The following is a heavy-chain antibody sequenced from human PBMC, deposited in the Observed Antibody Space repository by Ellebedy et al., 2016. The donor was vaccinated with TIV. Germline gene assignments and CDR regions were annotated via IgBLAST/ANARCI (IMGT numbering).Heavy chain of an antibody. V-gene: IGHV3-48*01. CDR1: GFTFSSYN. D-gene: IGHD6-19*01. J-gene: IGHJ6*02. Sequence: PGGSLRLSCAASGFTFSSYNMNWVRQAPGKGLEWVSYLSSSSSTIYSADSVKGRFTISRDNAKNSLYLQMNSLRAEDTAVYYCARVRQSLHGYGMDVWGQGTTVTVSS. CDR3: ARVRQSLHGYGMDV. CDR2: LSSSSSTI.